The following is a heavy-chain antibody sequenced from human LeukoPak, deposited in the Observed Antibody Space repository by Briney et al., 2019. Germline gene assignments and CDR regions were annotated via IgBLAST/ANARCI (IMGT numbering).Heavy chain of an antibody. CDR1: GGSFSGYH. Sequence: SGTLSLTCAVYGGSFSGYHWSWIRQPPGKGLEWIGEINHSGSTNYNPSLKSRVTISVDTSKNQFSLKLSSVTAADTAVYYCARGFYYFDYWGQGTLVTVSS. V-gene: IGHV4-34*01. CDR2: INHSGST. J-gene: IGHJ4*02. CDR3: ARGFYYFDY.